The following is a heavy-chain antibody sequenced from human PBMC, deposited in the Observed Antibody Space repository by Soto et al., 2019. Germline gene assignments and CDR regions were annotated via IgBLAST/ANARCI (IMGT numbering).Heavy chain of an antibody. V-gene: IGHV3-33*01. CDR2: IWYDGSNK. Sequence: QVQLVESGGGVVQPGRSLRLSCAASGFTFSSYGMHWVRQAPGKGLEWVAVIWYDGSNKYYADSVKGRFTISRDNSKNTLYLQMNGLRAEDTAVYYCARDQRSGREYYFDYWGQGTLVTVSS. D-gene: IGHD3-10*01. J-gene: IGHJ4*02. CDR1: GFTFSSYG. CDR3: ARDQRSGREYYFDY.